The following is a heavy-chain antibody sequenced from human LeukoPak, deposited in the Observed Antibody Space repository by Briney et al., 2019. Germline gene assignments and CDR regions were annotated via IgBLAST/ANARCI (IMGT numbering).Heavy chain of an antibody. D-gene: IGHD2-21*01. CDR2: IWYGGGDK. J-gene: IGHJ4*02. CDR3: AKDGPAYEKRSIGYYFDS. V-gene: IGHV3-30*02. Sequence: GGSLRLSFAASGFTFRNYGMHWVRQAPGKGLGWVAIIWYGGGDKYYVDSVKGRFTISRDDSKNTLYLQMNSLRAENTAVYYCAKDGPAYEKRSIGYYFDSWGQGTLVTVSS. CDR1: GFTFRNYG.